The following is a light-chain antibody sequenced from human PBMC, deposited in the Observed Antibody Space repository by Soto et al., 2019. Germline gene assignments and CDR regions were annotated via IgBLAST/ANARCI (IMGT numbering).Light chain of an antibody. J-gene: IGLJ1*01. CDR3: CSFAAGNTYV. CDR2: EGV. V-gene: IGLV2-23*01. Sequence: QSVLTQPASVSGSPGQSSALSCTVTSRDVGTYKLVSWYQQDPGKAAKLLISEGVEGPSGVWGRFGGCEAGNTASLTISGLQAEDEADYSCCSFAAGNTYVFGTGTKVSVL. CDR1: SRDVGTYKL.